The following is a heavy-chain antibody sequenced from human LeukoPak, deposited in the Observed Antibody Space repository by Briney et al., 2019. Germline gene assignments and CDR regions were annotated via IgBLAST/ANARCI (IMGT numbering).Heavy chain of an antibody. CDR2: ISNNGGRT. Sequence: GGSLRLSCAGSGFSFSSNTMSWVRQAPGRGLEWVSAISNNGGRTDYADSVKGRLTISRDNSKSTLYLQMDSLRAEDTAVYYCVRDVSRRIGMDVWGQGTTVSVSS. CDR1: GFSFSSNT. D-gene: IGHD2/OR15-2a*01. J-gene: IGHJ6*02. CDR3: VRDVSRRIGMDV. V-gene: IGHV3-23*01.